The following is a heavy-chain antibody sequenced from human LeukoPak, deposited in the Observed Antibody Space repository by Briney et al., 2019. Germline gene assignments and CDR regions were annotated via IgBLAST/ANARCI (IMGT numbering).Heavy chain of an antibody. V-gene: IGHV4-39*07. Sequence: SETLSLTCTVSGGSISSSSYYWSWIRQPPGKGLEWIGSIYYSGSTYYNPSLKSRVTISVDTSKNQFSLNLRSLTAADTAVYYCARTIFGVVIMGGGWFDPWGQGTLVTVSS. CDR1: GGSISSSSYY. CDR2: IYYSGST. J-gene: IGHJ5*02. D-gene: IGHD3-3*01. CDR3: ARTIFGVVIMGGGWFDP.